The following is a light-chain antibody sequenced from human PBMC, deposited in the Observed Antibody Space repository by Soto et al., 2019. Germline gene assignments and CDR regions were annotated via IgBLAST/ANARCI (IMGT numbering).Light chain of an antibody. J-gene: IGKJ5*01. CDR1: QSININ. Sequence: EIGMTQPPATLSVSPGERATLSCRASQSININLAWYQQKPGQAPRLLIHGASTRATGLPARFSGSGSGTEFTLIISSLQSEDSAVYYCQQYDNWPITFGQGTRLEIK. CDR3: QQYDNWPIT. V-gene: IGKV3-15*01. CDR2: GAS.